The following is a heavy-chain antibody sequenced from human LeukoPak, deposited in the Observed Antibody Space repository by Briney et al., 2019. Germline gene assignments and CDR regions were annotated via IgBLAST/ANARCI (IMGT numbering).Heavy chain of an antibody. CDR1: GGSISSYY. Sequence: PSETLSLTCTVSGGSISSYYWSWIRQPPGKGLEWIGYIYYSGSTNYNPSLKSRVTISVDTSKNQFSLKLSSVTAADTAVYYCARVKGIQLWLRLYNWFDPWGQGTLVTVSS. D-gene: IGHD5-18*01. J-gene: IGHJ5*02. V-gene: IGHV4-59*01. CDR2: IYYSGST. CDR3: ARVKGIQLWLRLYNWFDP.